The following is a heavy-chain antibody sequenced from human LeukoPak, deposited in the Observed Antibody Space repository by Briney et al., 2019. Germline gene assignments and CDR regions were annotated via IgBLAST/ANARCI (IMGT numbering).Heavy chain of an antibody. CDR3: ARVRSSGSPLDY. J-gene: IGHJ4*02. V-gene: IGHV3-11*05. D-gene: IGHD3-10*01. CDR2: ISKSGSST. Sequence: GGSLRLSCAASGFTFSDYYMSWIRQAPGKGLEWVSYISKSGSSTNYADSVKGRFSISRDNAKNSLYLQLNSLTAEDTAVYYCARVRSSGSPLDYWGQGTLVTVST. CDR1: GFTFSDYY.